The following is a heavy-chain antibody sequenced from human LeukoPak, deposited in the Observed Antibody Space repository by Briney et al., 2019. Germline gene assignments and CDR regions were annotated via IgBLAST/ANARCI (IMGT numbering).Heavy chain of an antibody. D-gene: IGHD3-10*01. Sequence: PSETLSLTCAAYGGSFSGYYWNWIRQSPGMGLEWTGEINHSGSTNYNPSLKSRVTISVGTPKNQFSLRLTSVTAADTAVYYCARGRVQYYFGSGSQGWFDPWGQGTLVTVSS. J-gene: IGHJ5*02. CDR3: ARGRVQYYFGSGSQGWFDP. CDR1: GGSFSGYY. V-gene: IGHV4-34*01. CDR2: INHSGST.